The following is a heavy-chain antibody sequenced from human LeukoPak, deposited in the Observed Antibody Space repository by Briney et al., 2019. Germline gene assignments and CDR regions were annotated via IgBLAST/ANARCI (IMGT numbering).Heavy chain of an antibody. Sequence: GGSLRLSCAVSGLTFNNYAMSWVRQAPGKGLEWVSAISKSGDHTYYAASAKGRFTIYRDNSKNTQYLQMNSLRAEDTAVYYCAASWGPDTSAFRWGRDGMDVWGQGTTVIVS. D-gene: IGHD3-16*01. J-gene: IGHJ6*02. CDR3: AASWGPDTSAFRWGRDGMDV. V-gene: IGHV3-23*01. CDR1: GLTFNNYA. CDR2: ISKSGDHT.